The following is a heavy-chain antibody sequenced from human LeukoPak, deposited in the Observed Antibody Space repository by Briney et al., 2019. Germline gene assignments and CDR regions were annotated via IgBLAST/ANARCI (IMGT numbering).Heavy chain of an antibody. V-gene: IGHV1-2*02. J-gene: IGHJ6*03. CDR2: VNPKSGGT. D-gene: IGHD4-11*01. CDR1: RYTFTGHY. Sequence: ASVKVSCKASRYTFTGHYIHWVRQAPGQRLEWVGWVNPKSGGTNYAQKFLDRVTMTTDMSISTAYMELIRLRSRDTAVYFCARGSSKYVFGYYMDVWGKGTSIIVSS. CDR3: ARGSSKYVFGYYMDV.